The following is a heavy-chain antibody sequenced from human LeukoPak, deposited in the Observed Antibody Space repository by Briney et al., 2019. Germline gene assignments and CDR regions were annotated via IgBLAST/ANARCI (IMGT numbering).Heavy chain of an antibody. V-gene: IGHV4-59*01. J-gene: IGHJ4*02. CDR1: GGSMNNYY. Sequence: SETLSLTCTVSGGSMNNYYWSWIRQSPGKGLGWIGYIYHTGSATYKPSLKSRVTLSLDTSKNQFSLKLSSVTAADTAVYYCARGRGDSKGTSFDFWGQGTLVTVSS. CDR2: IYHTGSA. D-gene: IGHD3-22*01. CDR3: ARGRGDSKGTSFDF.